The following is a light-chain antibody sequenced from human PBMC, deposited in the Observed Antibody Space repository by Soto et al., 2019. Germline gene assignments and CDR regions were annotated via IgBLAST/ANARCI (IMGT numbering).Light chain of an antibody. V-gene: IGLV1-47*01. CDR2: RNN. Sequence: QSVLTQPPSASGTPGQRVTISCSGSSSNIGSNSVYWYQQLPGTAPKLIIYRNNQRPSGGPDRFSGSKSGTSASLAISGLRSEDEDDYYCAAWDDSLSGHVVGTGTKLTVL. CDR3: AAWDDSLSGHV. J-gene: IGLJ1*01. CDR1: SSNIGSNS.